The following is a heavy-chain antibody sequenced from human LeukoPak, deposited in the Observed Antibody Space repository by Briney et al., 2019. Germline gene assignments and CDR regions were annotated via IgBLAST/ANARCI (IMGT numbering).Heavy chain of an antibody. CDR3: AKGKDTLNPYWYFDV. Sequence: PGGSLRLSCAASGFTFSSYEMNWVRQAPGKGLEWVSYISSSGSTIYYADSVKGRFTISRDNTKNSLFLQLNSLRAEDTAFYYCAKGKDTLNPYWYFDVWGRGTLVSVSS. CDR1: GFTFSSYE. J-gene: IGHJ2*01. D-gene: IGHD5-18*01. V-gene: IGHV3-48*03. CDR2: ISSSGSTI.